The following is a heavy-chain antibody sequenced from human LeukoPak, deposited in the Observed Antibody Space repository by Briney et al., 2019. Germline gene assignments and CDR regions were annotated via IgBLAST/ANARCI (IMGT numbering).Heavy chain of an antibody. CDR1: GFTFSSYA. J-gene: IGHJ4*02. Sequence: GGSLRLSCEASGFTFSSYAMSWVRQAPGKGLEWVSAISGSGGSTYYADSVKGRFTISRDNSKNTLYLQMNSLRAEDTAVYYCAKSPRSGGYKDYWGQGTLVTVSS. CDR3: AKSPRSGGYKDY. V-gene: IGHV3-23*01. D-gene: IGHD3-22*01. CDR2: ISGSGGST.